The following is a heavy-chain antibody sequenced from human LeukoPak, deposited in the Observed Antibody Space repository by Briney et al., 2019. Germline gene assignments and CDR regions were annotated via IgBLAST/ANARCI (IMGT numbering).Heavy chain of an antibody. CDR2: IYTSGST. Sequence: SETLSLTCTVSGGSISSYYWSWLRQPAGKGLEWIGRIYTSGSTNYNPSLKSRVTMSVDTSKNQFSLKLSSVTAADTAVYYCARETYYYDSSGYYSDLYYFDYWGQGTLVTVSP. J-gene: IGHJ4*02. CDR1: GGSISSYY. V-gene: IGHV4-4*07. D-gene: IGHD3-22*01. CDR3: ARETYYYDSSGYYSDLYYFDY.